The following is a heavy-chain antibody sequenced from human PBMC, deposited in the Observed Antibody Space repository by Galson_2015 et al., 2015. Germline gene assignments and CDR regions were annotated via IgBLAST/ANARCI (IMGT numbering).Heavy chain of an antibody. J-gene: IGHJ4*02. CDR3: AHNTHTATLRF. D-gene: IGHD5-18*01. V-gene: IGHV2-5*02. CDR2: IYWDDDK. CDR1: GFSLSTSGVG. Sequence: PALVKPTQTLTLTCTFSGFSLSTSGVGVGWIRQPPGKALEWLALIYWDDDKRYSPSLKSRLTITKDTSENQVVLTMTNMDPVDTATYYCAHNTHTATLRFWGQGALVTVSS.